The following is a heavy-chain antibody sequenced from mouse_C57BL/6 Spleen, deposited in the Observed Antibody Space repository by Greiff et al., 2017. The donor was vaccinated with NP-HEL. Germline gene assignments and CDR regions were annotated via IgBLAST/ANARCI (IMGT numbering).Heavy chain of an antibody. CDR1: GYAFSSYW. CDR3: ARGTTVVEDYAMDY. Sequence: QVQLKESGAELVKPGASVKISCKASGYAFSSYWMNWVKQRPGKGLEWIGQIYPGDGDTNYNGKFKGKATLTADKSSSTAYMQLSSLTSEDSAVYFCARGTTVVEDYAMDYWGQGTSVTVSS. J-gene: IGHJ4*01. D-gene: IGHD1-1*01. CDR2: IYPGDGDT. V-gene: IGHV1-80*01.